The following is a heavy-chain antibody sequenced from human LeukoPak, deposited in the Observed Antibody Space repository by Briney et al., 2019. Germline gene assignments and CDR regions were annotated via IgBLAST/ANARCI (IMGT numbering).Heavy chain of an antibody. D-gene: IGHD4-11*01. J-gene: IGHJ4*02. CDR1: AGSISSSY. CDR2: IYYSGST. Sequence: SETLSLTCTVSAGSISSSYWSWIRQPPGKGLEWIGYIYYSGSTDYNPSLKSRVTISVDTSKNQFSLKLNSVTAADTAVYYRARQGPLTTAVTTRTNPFDYWGQGTLVTVSS. V-gene: IGHV4-59*08. CDR3: ARQGPLTTAVTTRTNPFDY.